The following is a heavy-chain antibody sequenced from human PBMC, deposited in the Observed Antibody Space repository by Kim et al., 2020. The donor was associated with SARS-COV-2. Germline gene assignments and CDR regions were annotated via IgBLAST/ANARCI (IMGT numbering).Heavy chain of an antibody. D-gene: IGHD3-22*01. Sequence: SETLSLTCTVSGGSISSGDYYWSWIRQPPGKGLEWIGYIYYSGSTYYNPSLKSRVTISVDTSKNQFSLKLSSVTAADTAVYYCARDPDSSGFDYWGQGTLVTVSS. CDR1: GGSISSGDYY. V-gene: IGHV4-30-4*01. J-gene: IGHJ4*02. CDR2: IYYSGST. CDR3: ARDPDSSGFDY.